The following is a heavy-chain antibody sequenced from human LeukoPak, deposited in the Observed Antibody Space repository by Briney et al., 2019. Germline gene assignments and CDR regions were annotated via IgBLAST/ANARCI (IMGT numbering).Heavy chain of an antibody. CDR3: ARHMGYGDHYYFDY. CDR2: IYPGDSDT. D-gene: IGHD4-17*01. Sequence: GESLKISCKGSGYSFTSYWIDWVRQMPGKGLGWMGIIYPGDSDTTYSPSFQGQVTISADKSSSTVYLQWSSLKASDTAMYYRARHMGYGDHYYFDYWGQGTLVTVSS. J-gene: IGHJ4*02. CDR1: GYSFTSYW. V-gene: IGHV5-51*01.